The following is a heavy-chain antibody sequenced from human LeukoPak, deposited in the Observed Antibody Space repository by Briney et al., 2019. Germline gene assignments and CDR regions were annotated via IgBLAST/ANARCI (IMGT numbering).Heavy chain of an antibody. CDR1: GGSISSSSYY. Sequence: SETLSLTCTVSGGSISSSSYYWGWIRQPPGKGLEWIGEINHSGSTNYNPSLKSRVTISVDTSKNQFSLKLSSVTAADTAVYYCASHISPPEYFQHWGQGTLVTVSS. D-gene: IGHD2-21*01. CDR2: INHSGST. V-gene: IGHV4-39*07. CDR3: ASHISPPEYFQH. J-gene: IGHJ1*01.